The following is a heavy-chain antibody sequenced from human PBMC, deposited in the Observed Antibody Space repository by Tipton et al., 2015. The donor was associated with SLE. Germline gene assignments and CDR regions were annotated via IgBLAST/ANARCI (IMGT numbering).Heavy chain of an antibody. V-gene: IGHV4-61*08. CDR3: ARGDSAYDLPDY. Sequence: TLSLTCTVSGVSISTGGYYWTWIRQPPGKGLEWIGYSYYSGSTNCNPSLQSRVTISIDTSKNQLSLKLNSVTAADTALYYCARGDSAYDLPDYWGQGTLVTVSS. D-gene: IGHD5-12*01. CDR2: SYYSGST. J-gene: IGHJ4*02. CDR1: GVSISTGGYY.